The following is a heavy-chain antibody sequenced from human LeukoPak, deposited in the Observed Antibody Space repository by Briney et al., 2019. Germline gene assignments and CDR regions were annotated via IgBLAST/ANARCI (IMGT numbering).Heavy chain of an antibody. CDR3: ALPLKGSGWYYFDY. J-gene: IGHJ4*02. V-gene: IGHV3-30*04. CDR1: GFTFSSYA. D-gene: IGHD6-19*01. CDR2: ISYDGSNK. Sequence: GRSLRLSCAASGFTFSSYAMHWVRQAPGKGLEWVAVISYDGSNKYYADSVKGRFTISRDNSKNTLYLQMNSLRAEDTAVYYCALPLKGSGWYYFDYWGQGTLVTVSS.